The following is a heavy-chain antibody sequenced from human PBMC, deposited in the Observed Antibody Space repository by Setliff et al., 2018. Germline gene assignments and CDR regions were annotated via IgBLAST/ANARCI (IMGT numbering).Heavy chain of an antibody. CDR1: GFTFTSDA. Sequence: LRLSCAASGFTFTSDALTWVRQAPGKGLDWVASVRFDGSYKVYADSVKGRFTISRDNSENTLFLQMTSLRPEDTGIYYCAKVKKPLIRGSGFDYWGRGTLVTVSS. J-gene: IGHJ4*02. D-gene: IGHD2-8*01. CDR2: VRFDGSYK. CDR3: AKVKKPLIRGSGFDY. V-gene: IGHV3-30*02.